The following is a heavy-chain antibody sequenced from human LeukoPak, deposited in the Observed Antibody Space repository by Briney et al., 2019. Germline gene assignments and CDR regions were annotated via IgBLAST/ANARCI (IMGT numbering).Heavy chain of an antibody. J-gene: IGHJ4*02. Sequence: GGSLRLSCSASGFTFSSYEMNWVRQAPGKGLEWISYITGSGDTIYYADSVKGRFTISRDNSKDTLYLQMNSLRAEDTAVYYCAKVGVPATMELGTRGVATTIELDYWGQGTLVTVSS. CDR2: ITGSGDTI. CDR3: AKVGVPATMELGTRGVATTIELDY. CDR1: GFTFSSYE. D-gene: IGHD2-2*01. V-gene: IGHV3-48*03.